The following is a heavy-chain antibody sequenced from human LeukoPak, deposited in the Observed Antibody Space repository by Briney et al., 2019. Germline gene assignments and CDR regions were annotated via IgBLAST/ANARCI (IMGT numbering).Heavy chain of an antibody. J-gene: IGHJ4*02. CDR2: IDTAGNA. CDR1: EFTFSSYN. CDR3: ARAKMPGIQTAGRVNYFDS. V-gene: IGHV3-13*01. D-gene: IGHD6-13*01. Sequence: GGSLRLSCAASEFTFSSYNMHWVRQATGKGLEWVSTIDTAGNAWYPDSVKGRFTISRENAKNSLNLQMNSLRVGDTAVYYCARAKMPGIQTAGRVNYFDSWGQGTLVTVFS.